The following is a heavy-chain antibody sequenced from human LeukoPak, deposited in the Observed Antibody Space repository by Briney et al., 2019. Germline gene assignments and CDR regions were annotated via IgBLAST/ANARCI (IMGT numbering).Heavy chain of an antibody. J-gene: IGHJ4*02. CDR2: IAYDGSRA. D-gene: IGHD1-14*01. V-gene: IGHV3-33*01. CDR1: GFTFGGCG. CDR3: TRYNNDHFDY. Sequence: PGRSLRLSCAGSGFTFGGCGMHWFRQTPGKGLEWVAVIAYDGSRAFYADSVKGRFTISRDNSKNTMSVQMDDLRAEDTAVYYCTRYNNDHFDYWGQGTLVTVSS.